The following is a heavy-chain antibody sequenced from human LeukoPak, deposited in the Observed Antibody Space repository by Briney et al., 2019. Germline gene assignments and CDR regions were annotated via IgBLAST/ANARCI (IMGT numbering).Heavy chain of an antibody. Sequence: SETLSLTCAVYGGSFSGYYWSWIRQPPGKGLEWIGEINHSGSTNYNPSLKSRVTISVDTSKNQFSLKLSSVTAVDTAVYYCARGFKYQLRQGRYYYYYMDVWGKGTTVTVSS. V-gene: IGHV4-34*01. J-gene: IGHJ6*03. CDR3: ARGFKYQLRQGRYYYYYMDV. CDR2: INHSGST. CDR1: GGSFSGYY. D-gene: IGHD2-2*01.